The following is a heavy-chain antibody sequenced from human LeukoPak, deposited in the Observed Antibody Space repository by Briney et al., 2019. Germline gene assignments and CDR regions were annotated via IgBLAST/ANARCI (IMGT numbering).Heavy chain of an antibody. J-gene: IGHJ4*02. CDR2: IGGSGGST. CDR3: AKDPFVAGTGAYYFDY. V-gene: IGHV3-23*01. CDR1: GFTFSSYA. Sequence: GGSLRLSCAASGFTFSSYAMSWVRQAPGKGLEWVSAIGGSGGSTYYADSVKGRFTTSRDNSKNTLYLQMNSLRAEDTAVYYCAKDPFVAGTGAYYFDYWGQGTLVTVSS. D-gene: IGHD6-19*01.